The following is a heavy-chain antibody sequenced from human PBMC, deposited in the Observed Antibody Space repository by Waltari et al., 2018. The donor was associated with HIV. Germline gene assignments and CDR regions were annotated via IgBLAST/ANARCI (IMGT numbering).Heavy chain of an antibody. CDR3: ARGWYYYDSSGPVGY. CDR1: GGSFSGYY. Sequence: QVQLQQWGAGLLKPSETLSLTCAVYGGSFSGYYWSWIRQPPGKGLEWIGEINHSGSTNYNPSLKSRVTISVDTSKNQFSLKLSSVTAADTAVYYCARGWYYYDSSGPVGYWGQGTLVTVSS. V-gene: IGHV4-34*01. CDR2: INHSGST. J-gene: IGHJ4*02. D-gene: IGHD3-22*01.